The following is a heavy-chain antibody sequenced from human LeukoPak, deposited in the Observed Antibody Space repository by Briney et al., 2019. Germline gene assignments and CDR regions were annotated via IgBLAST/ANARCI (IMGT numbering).Heavy chain of an antibody. Sequence: QPGGSLRLSCAASGFTFSDHYIDCVRQDPGKGLEWVGRTRNKANNYTTEYAASVKGRFTISRDNSKNSLYLQMNSLKTEDTAVYYCAYSSGYYYEWYFQHWGQGTLVTVSS. V-gene: IGHV3-72*01. D-gene: IGHD3-22*01. CDR1: GFTFSDHY. J-gene: IGHJ1*01. CDR2: TRNKANNYTT. CDR3: AYSSGYYYEWYFQH.